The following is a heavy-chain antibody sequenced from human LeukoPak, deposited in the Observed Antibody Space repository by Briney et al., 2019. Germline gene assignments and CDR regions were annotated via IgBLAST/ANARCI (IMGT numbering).Heavy chain of an antibody. Sequence: GGSLRLSCAASGFTFSSYAMSWVRQAPGKGLEWVSAISGSGGSTYYADSVKGRFTISRDNSKNTLYLQMNSLRAEDTAVYYCANASDYDILNPLDAFDIWGQGTMVTVSS. CDR3: ANASDYDILNPLDAFDI. V-gene: IGHV3-23*01. J-gene: IGHJ3*02. CDR1: GFTFSSYA. CDR2: ISGSGGST. D-gene: IGHD3-9*01.